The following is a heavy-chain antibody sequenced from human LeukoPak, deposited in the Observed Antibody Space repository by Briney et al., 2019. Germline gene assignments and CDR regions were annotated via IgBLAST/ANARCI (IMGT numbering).Heavy chain of an antibody. CDR1: GFTVSSNY. Sequence: GGSLRLSCAASGFTVSSNYMSWVRQAPGKGLEWVSVIYSGGSTYYADSVKGRFTISRDNSKNTLYLQMNCLRAEDTAVYYCARSREVIENYYYYYYMDVWGKGTTVTISS. D-gene: IGHD2-21*01. J-gene: IGHJ6*03. CDR3: ARSREVIENYYYYYYMDV. V-gene: IGHV3-53*01. CDR2: IYSGGST.